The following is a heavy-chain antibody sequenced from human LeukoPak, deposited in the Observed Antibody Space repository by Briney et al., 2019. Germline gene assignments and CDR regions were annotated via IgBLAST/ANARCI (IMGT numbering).Heavy chain of an antibody. CDR2: IHYSGST. J-gene: IGHJ4*02. CDR1: GGSISSYY. Sequence: SETLSLTCTVSGGSISSYYWSWIRQPPGKGLEWIGYIHYSGSTNYKPSLKSRVTISVDTSKNQFSLKLSSVTAADTAVYYCARGNTVTKLGYWGQGTLVTVSS. V-gene: IGHV4-59*01. D-gene: IGHD4-17*01. CDR3: ARGNTVTKLGY.